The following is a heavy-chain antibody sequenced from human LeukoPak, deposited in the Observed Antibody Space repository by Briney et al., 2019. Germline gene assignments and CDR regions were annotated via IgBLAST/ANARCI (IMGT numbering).Heavy chain of an antibody. Sequence: GGSLRLSCAASGFTFGSYGMHWVRQAPGKGLEWVAVISYDGSNKYYADSMKGRFTISRDNSKNTLYLQMNSLRAEDTAVYYCAKTGLGSGYDLFYYGMDVWGQGTTVTVSS. CDR3: AKTGLGSGYDLFYYGMDV. J-gene: IGHJ6*02. CDR2: ISYDGSNK. V-gene: IGHV3-30*18. CDR1: GFTFGSYG. D-gene: IGHD5-12*01.